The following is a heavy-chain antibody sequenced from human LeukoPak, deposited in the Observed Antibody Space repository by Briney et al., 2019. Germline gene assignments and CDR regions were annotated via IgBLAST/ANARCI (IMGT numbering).Heavy chain of an antibody. J-gene: IGHJ4*02. V-gene: IGHV3-7*01. CDR3: ARRPIAARRGGIDY. Sequence: GGSLRLSCAASGFTFSAYWMNWVRQTPEKGLEWVANINQNGSAKDYVDSVMGRFTISRDNAKNSLYLQMNSLRAEDTAADYFARRPIAARRGGIDYWGQGTLVTASS. D-gene: IGHD6-6*01. CDR2: INQNGSAK. CDR1: GFTFSAYW.